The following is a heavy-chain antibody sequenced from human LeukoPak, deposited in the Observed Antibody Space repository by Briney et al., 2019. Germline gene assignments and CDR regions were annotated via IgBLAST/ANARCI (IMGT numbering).Heavy chain of an antibody. CDR1: GGSISN. CDR2: IFASGST. J-gene: IGHJ6*03. V-gene: IGHV4-4*07. Sequence: SETLSLTCTVSGGSISNWSWIRQPAGNGLEWIGRIFASGSTNYNPSLKSRVTMSVDTSKNQFSLKLTSVTAADTAVYYCARGAGYSREVNYYHYMDVWGKGTTVTVSS. D-gene: IGHD5-12*01. CDR3: ARGAGYSREVNYYHYMDV.